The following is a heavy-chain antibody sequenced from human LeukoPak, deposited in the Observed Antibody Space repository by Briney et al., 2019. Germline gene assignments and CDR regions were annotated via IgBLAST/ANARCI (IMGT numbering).Heavy chain of an antibody. D-gene: IGHD6-13*01. CDR2: ISYRSSDI. CDR1: GFTLSSYN. Sequence: GGSLRLSCAASGFTLSSYNMKWVRQAPGKGLEWVSSISYRSSDIEYADSVKGRFTISRDNAKNSLYLQMNSLRAEDTAVYYCARDAHSSSWYVPRFDYWGQGTLVTVSS. CDR3: ARDAHSSSWYVPRFDY. J-gene: IGHJ4*02. V-gene: IGHV3-21*01.